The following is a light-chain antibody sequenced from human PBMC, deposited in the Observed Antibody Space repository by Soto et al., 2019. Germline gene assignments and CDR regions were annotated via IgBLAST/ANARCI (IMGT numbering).Light chain of an antibody. Sequence: SVLTQPPSASGTPGQGVTISCSGSTSNIGSNYVYWYQQLPGTAPKLLIYRNNQRPSGVPDRFSGSKSGTSASLAISGLRSDDEADYFCATWDESLNGFYVFGTGTKVTVL. CDR2: RNN. V-gene: IGLV1-47*01. CDR3: ATWDESLNGFYV. CDR1: TSNIGSNY. J-gene: IGLJ1*01.